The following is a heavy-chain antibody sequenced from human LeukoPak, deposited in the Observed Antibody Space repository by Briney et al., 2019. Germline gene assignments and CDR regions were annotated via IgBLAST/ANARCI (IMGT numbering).Heavy chain of an antibody. D-gene: IGHD3-16*01. CDR3: AGAGWGDYVWGSDY. CDR2: ISSSSSTI. J-gene: IGHJ4*02. CDR1: GFTFSSYS. V-gene: IGHV3-48*01. Sequence: GGSLRLSCAASGFTFSSYSMNWVRQAPGKGLEWVSYISSSSSTIYYADSVKGRFTISRDNAKNSLYLQMNSLRAEDTAVYYCAGAGWGDYVWGSDYWGQGTLVTVSS.